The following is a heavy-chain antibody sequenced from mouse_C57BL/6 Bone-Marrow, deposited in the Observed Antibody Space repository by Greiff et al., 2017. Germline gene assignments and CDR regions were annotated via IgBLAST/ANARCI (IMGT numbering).Heavy chain of an antibody. CDR2: IDPENGDT. CDR1: GFNIKDDY. J-gene: IGHJ1*03. D-gene: IGHD1-1*01. Sequence: DVKLVESGAELVRPGASVKLSCTASGFNIKDDYMHWVKQRPEQGLEWIGWIDPENGDTEYASKFQGKATITADTSSNTAYLQLSSLTSEDTAVYYCTQIYYYGSSYWYFDVWGTGTTVTVSS. CDR3: TQIYYYGSSYWYFDV. V-gene: IGHV14-4*01.